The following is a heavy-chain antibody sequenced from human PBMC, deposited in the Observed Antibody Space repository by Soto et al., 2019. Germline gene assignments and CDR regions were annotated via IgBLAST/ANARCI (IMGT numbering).Heavy chain of an antibody. J-gene: IGHJ3*02. CDR2: ISSSSSYI. CDR1: GFTFSSYS. V-gene: IGHV3-21*01. CDR3: ARDRGGIAVAVDAFDI. D-gene: IGHD6-19*01. Sequence: EVQLVESGGGLVKPGGSLRLSCAASGFTFSSYSMNWVRQAPWKGLEWVSSISSSSSYIYYADSVKGRFTISRDNAKNSLYLQMNSRRAEDTAVYYCARDRGGIAVAVDAFDIWGQGTMVTVSS.